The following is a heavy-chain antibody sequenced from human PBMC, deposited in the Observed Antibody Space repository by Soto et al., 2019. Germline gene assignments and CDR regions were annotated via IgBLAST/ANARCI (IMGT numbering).Heavy chain of an antibody. V-gene: IGHV3-66*01. CDR3: ARDPPGIAAAGGG. J-gene: IGHJ6*02. Sequence: EVQLVESGGGLVRPGGSLSPPCAASGITASNNSMSWVRQAPGKGLECVSLIYSNGDTRYADSVKGRFTISRDNSKNTVYLQMNSLRAEDTAVYYCARDPPGIAAAGGGWGQGTTVTVSS. D-gene: IGHD6-13*01. CDR1: GITASNNS. CDR2: IYSNGDT.